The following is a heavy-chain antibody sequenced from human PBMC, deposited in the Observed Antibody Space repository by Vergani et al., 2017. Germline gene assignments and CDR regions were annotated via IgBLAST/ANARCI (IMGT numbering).Heavy chain of an antibody. CDR2: IYTSGST. CDR3: ARLVVPAAMLNWFDP. J-gene: IGHJ5*02. Sequence: QVQLQESGPGLVKPSQTLSLTCTVSGGSISSGSYYWSWIRQPAGKGLEWIGRIYTSGSTNYNPSLKSRVTISVDTSKNQFSLKLSSVTAADTAVYYCARLVVPAAMLNWFDPWGQGTLVTVS. D-gene: IGHD2-2*01. CDR1: GGSISSGSYY. V-gene: IGHV4-61*02.